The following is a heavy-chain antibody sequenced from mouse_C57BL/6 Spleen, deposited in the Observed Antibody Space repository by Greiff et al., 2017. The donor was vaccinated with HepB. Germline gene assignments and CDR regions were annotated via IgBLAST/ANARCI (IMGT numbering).Heavy chain of an antibody. Sequence: EVQLQQSGAELVRPGASVKLSCTASGFNIKDDYMHWVKQRPEQGLEWIGWIDPENGDTEYASKFQGKATITADTSSNTAYLQLSSLTSEDTAVYYCTTPMRFFAYWGQGTLVTVSA. CDR2: IDPENGDT. V-gene: IGHV14-4*01. J-gene: IGHJ3*01. CDR3: TTPMRFFAY. CDR1: GFNIKDDY.